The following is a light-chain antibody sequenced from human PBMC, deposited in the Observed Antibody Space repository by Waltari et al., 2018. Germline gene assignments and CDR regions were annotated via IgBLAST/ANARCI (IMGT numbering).Light chain of an antibody. V-gene: IGLV1-40*01. CDR2: GNS. Sequence: QSVLTQPPSVSGAPGQRVTISCTGSSSNIGAGYDVHWYQQLPGTAPKLLIYGNSKRPSGVPDRFFGSKPGTSASLAITGLQAEDEADYYCQSYDSSLSGYVFGTGTKVTVL. J-gene: IGLJ1*01. CDR3: QSYDSSLSGYV. CDR1: SSNIGAGYD.